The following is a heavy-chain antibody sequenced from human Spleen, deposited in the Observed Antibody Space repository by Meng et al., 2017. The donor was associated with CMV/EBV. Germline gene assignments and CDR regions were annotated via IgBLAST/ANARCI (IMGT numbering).Heavy chain of an antibody. CDR1: GYILTDYY. Sequence: ASVKVSCKASGYILTDYYIHWVRQAPGQGLEWMGWINPNSGGTNYAQNFQGRVTMTRDTSISTVYMELTHLRSDDTGVYYCARDRDSSGWYIFDYWGQGSLVTVSS. CDR2: INPNSGGT. V-gene: IGHV1-2*02. D-gene: IGHD6-19*01. CDR3: ARDRDSSGWYIFDY. J-gene: IGHJ4*02.